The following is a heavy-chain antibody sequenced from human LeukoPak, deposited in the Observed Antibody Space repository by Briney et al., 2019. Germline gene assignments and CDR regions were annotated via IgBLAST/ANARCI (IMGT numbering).Heavy chain of an antibody. Sequence: GGSLRLSCAASGFTFSSYGMTWVRQAPGKGLEWVASICSSSSYIYYADSVKGRFTISRDNAKNSLYLQMNSLRAEDTAVYHCARGGYVVATTSIDYWGQGTLVTVSS. V-gene: IGHV3-21*01. D-gene: IGHD5-12*01. CDR2: ICSSSSYI. CDR3: ARGGYVVATTSIDY. J-gene: IGHJ4*02. CDR1: GFTFSSYG.